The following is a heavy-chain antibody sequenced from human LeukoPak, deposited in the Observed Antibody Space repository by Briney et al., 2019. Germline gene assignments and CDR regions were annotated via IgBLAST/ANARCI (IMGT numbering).Heavy chain of an antibody. D-gene: IGHD4-17*01. CDR3: ASSDGDYVDEQDY. J-gene: IGHJ4*02. CDR2: ISSSSSYI. V-gene: IGHV3-21*01. Sequence: KAGGSLRLSCAASGFTFSSYSMNWVRQAPGKGLEWVSSISSSSSYIYYADSVKGRFTISRDNAKNSLYLQMNSLRAEDTAVYYCASSDGDYVDEQDYWGQGTLVTVSS. CDR1: GFTFSSYS.